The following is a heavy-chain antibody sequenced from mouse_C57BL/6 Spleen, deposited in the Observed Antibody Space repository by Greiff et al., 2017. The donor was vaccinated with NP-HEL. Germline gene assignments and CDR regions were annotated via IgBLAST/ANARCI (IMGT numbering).Heavy chain of an antibody. Sequence: VKVVESGAELARPGASVKLSCKASGYTFTSYGISWVKQRTGQGLEWIGEIYPRSGNTYYNEKFKGKATLTADKSSSTAYMELRSLTSEDSAVYFCARDYYSNYVDYAMDYWGQGTSVTVSS. V-gene: IGHV1-81*01. CDR3: ARDYYSNYVDYAMDY. CDR1: GYTFTSYG. CDR2: IYPRSGNT. D-gene: IGHD2-5*01. J-gene: IGHJ4*01.